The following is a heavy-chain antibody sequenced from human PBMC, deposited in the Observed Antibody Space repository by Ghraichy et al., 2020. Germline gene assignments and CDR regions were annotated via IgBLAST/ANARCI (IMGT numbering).Heavy chain of an antibody. V-gene: IGHV4-39*01. CDR2: IFSSGTT. D-gene: IGHD2-2*01. Sequence: SETLSLKCTVYGGSTSSSRHYWGWIRQPPGKGLEWIGGIFSSGTTYYNPSLERRVTISVDASRNQFSLKLYSVTVADTAVYSCARNGLVVCSSGFYGPGIIESWGQGTLVTVSS. CDR1: GGSTSSSRHY. J-gene: IGHJ4*02. CDR3: ARNGLVVCSSGFYGPGIIES.